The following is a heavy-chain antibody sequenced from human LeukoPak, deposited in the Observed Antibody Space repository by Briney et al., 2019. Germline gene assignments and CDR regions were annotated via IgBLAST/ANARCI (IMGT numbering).Heavy chain of an antibody. CDR3: ARDQWSIEAAGELGY. CDR2: IYYSGST. CDR1: GGSISSSTYY. Sequence: SETLSLTCTVSGGSISSSTYYWGWIRQPPGKGLEWIGSIYYSGSTYYNPSLKSRVTMSVDTSKNQFSLRLNSVTAADTAVYYCARDQWSIEAAGELGYWGQGTLVTVSS. V-gene: IGHV4-39*07. D-gene: IGHD3-10*01. J-gene: IGHJ4*02.